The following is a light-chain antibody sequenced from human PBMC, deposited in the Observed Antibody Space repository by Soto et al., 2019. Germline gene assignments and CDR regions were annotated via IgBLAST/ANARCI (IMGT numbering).Light chain of an antibody. CDR1: TSNIGSNT. V-gene: IGLV1-44*01. J-gene: IGLJ1*01. CDR3: VAWGDSLNGYV. CDR2: SNN. Sequence: QSALTQPPSASGTAGQRVTISCSGSTSNIGSNTVNWYQQLPGTAPKTLIYSNNQRPSGVPDRFSGSKSGTSGSLAISGLLSEDEADYYCVAWGDSLNGYVFGTGTKVTVL.